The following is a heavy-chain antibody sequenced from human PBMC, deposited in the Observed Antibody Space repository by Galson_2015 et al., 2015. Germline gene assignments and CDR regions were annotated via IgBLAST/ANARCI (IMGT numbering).Heavy chain of an antibody. J-gene: IGHJ4*02. CDR1: GFTFSSYW. CDR2: IKQDGSEK. CDR3: ASQTWTGYFDY. V-gene: IGHV3-7*03. D-gene: IGHD3-10*01. Sequence: SLRLSCAASGFTFSSYWMSWVRQAPGKGLEWVANIKQDGSEKYYVDSVKGRFTISRDNAKNSLYLQMNSLRAEDTAIYYCASQTWTGYFDYWGQGILVTVSS.